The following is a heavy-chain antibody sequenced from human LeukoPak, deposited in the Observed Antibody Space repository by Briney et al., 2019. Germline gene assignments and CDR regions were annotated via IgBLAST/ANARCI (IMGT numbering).Heavy chain of an antibody. CDR2: ISTSSTTI. CDR3: ARDKYYYDSSGGGHYFDY. Sequence: PGGSLRLSCAASGFTFSSYSMNWVRQAPGKGLEWLSYISTSSTTIYYADSVKGRFTISRDNAKNSLYLQMNSLRAEDTAVYYCARDKYYYDSSGGGHYFDYWGQGTLVTVSS. J-gene: IGHJ4*02. V-gene: IGHV3-48*01. CDR1: GFTFSSYS. D-gene: IGHD3-22*01.